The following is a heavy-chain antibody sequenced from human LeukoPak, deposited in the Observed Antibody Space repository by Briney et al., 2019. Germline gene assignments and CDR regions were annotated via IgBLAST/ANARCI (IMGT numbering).Heavy chain of an antibody. CDR1: GGSIGSGSYY. D-gene: IGHD6-6*01. CDR3: ARGFRIGQLVHWYFDL. J-gene: IGHJ2*01. Sequence: SQTLSLTCTVSGGSIGSGSYYWSWIRQPAGKGLEWIGHIYTSGSTNYNPSLKSRVTISVDTSKNQFSLKLSSVTAADTAVHYCARGFRIGQLVHWYFDLWGRGTLVTVSS. V-gene: IGHV4-61*09. CDR2: IYTSGST.